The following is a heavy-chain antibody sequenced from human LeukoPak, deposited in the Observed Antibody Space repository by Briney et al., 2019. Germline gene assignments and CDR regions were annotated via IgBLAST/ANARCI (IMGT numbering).Heavy chain of an antibody. CDR3: ARDTASRPTISWRYYYYGMDV. J-gene: IGHJ6*02. Sequence: GRSLRLSCAASGFTFSSYGMHWVRQAPGKGLEGVAVIWYDGSNKYYADSVKGRFTISRDNSKNTLYLQMNSLRAEDTAVYYCARDTASRPTISWRYYYYGMDVWGQGTTVTVSS. CDR2: IWYDGSNK. D-gene: IGHD5-24*01. CDR1: GFTFSSYG. V-gene: IGHV3-33*01.